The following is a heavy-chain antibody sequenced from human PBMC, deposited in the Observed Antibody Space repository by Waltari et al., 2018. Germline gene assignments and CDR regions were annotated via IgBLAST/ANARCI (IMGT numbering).Heavy chain of an antibody. Sequence: PGMRWMGEISAYNSNTNYAQKPQGRVTMTTDTSTSKAYMELRSLRSDDTAVYYCARGVQTTAAPVDAFDIWGQGTMVTVSS. D-gene: IGHD4-17*01. V-gene: IGHV1-18*01. CDR2: ISAYNSNT. CDR3: ARGVQTTAAPVDAFDI. J-gene: IGHJ3*02.